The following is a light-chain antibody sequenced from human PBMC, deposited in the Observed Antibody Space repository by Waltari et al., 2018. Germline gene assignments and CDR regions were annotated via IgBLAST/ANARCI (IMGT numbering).Light chain of an antibody. CDR3: QQYNSAPWT. J-gene: IGKJ1*01. V-gene: IGKV1-16*01. CDR1: QGISSY. Sequence: DIQMTQSPSSLSASVGDTVTITCRASQGISSYLAWYQQKPGKVAKPLIYYASNLESGVPSRFSGSGSGTEFTLTISSLQPEHFATYYCQQYNSAPWTFGQGTKVEIK. CDR2: YAS.